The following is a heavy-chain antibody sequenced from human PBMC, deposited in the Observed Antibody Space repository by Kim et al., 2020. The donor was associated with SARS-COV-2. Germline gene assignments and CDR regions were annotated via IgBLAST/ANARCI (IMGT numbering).Heavy chain of an antibody. J-gene: IGHJ4*02. CDR1: GFNFNSYS. Sequence: GGSLRLSCVASGFNFNSYSMSWVRQAPGKGLEWVSAISAGGGATYYADSVKGRFTISSDNAKNSVYLQMNSLTADDTAVYYCAKDPGDYWARGTLGTVSA. CDR2: ISAGGGAT. V-gene: IGHV3-23*01. CDR3: AKDPGDY.